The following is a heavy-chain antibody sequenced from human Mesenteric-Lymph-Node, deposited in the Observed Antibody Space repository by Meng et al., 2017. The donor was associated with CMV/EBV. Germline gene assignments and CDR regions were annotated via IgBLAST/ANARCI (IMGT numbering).Heavy chain of an antibody. Sequence: SETLSLTCTVSGGSISSYYWSWIRQPPGKGLEWIGYIYYSGSTNYNPSLKSRVTISVDTSKNQFSLKLSSVTAADTAVYYCARVFYLQSTLFIFDYWGQGTLVTVSS. CDR1: GGSISSYY. CDR3: ARVFYLQSTLFIFDY. V-gene: IGHV4-59*01. J-gene: IGHJ4*02. CDR2: IYYSGST.